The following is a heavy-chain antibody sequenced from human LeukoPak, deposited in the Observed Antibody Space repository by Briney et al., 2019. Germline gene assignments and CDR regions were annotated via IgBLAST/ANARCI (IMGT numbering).Heavy chain of an antibody. J-gene: IGHJ6*04. CDR1: GYTLTELS. V-gene: IGHV1-24*01. CDR3: ATVPYYGEGRDV. CDR2: FDPEDGET. D-gene: IGHD3-3*01. Sequence: ASVKVSCKVSGYTLTELSMHWVRQAPGKGLEWMGGFDPEDGETIYAQKFQGRVTMTEDTSTDTAYMELSSLRSEDTAVYYCATVPYYGEGRDVGGKGTTVTAPS.